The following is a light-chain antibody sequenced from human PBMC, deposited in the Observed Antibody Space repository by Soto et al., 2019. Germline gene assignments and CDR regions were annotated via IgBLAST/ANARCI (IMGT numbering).Light chain of an antibody. CDR1: SSDVGGYNY. Sequence: QSVLTQPPSASGSSGQSVTISCTGTSSDVGGYNYVSWYQQHPGKAPKLMIYEVSERPSGVPDRFSGSKSGNTASLTVSGLQADDEADYYCSSYSGTNYHYAFGTGTKVTV. J-gene: IGLJ1*01. CDR2: EVS. CDR3: SSYSGTNYHYA. V-gene: IGLV2-8*01.